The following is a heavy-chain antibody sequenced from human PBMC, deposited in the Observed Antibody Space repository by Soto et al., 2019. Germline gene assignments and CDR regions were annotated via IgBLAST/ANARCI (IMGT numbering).Heavy chain of an antibody. Sequence: QVQLRESGPGLVKPSQTLSLTCTVSGGSISSGGYYWSWIRQFPGKGLEWIGYIYDSGNTYYNPSLQSRITISTDTSKSQFSLNLTSVTAADTAVYYCASQATGWYPDYWGQGTLVTVSS. CDR3: ASQATGWYPDY. V-gene: IGHV4-31*03. J-gene: IGHJ4*02. CDR2: IYDSGNT. D-gene: IGHD6-19*01. CDR1: GGSISSGGYY.